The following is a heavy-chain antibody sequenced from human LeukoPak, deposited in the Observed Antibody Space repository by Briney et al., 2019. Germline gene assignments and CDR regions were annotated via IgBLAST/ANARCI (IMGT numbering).Heavy chain of an antibody. J-gene: IGHJ4*02. CDR1: GGSISSHY. CDR3: AKGVVGATI. V-gene: IGHV4-59*11. D-gene: IGHD1-26*01. Sequence: SETLSLTCTVSGGSISSHYWSWIRQPPGKGLEWIGYIYYGGSTNYNPSLKSRVTISVDTSKNQFSLKLSSVTAADTAVYYCAKGVVGATIWGQGTLVTVSS. CDR2: IYYGGST.